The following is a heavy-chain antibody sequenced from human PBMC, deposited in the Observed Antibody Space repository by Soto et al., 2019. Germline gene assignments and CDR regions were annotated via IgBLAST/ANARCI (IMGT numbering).Heavy chain of an antibody. CDR3: ARDDRTPGTTVYFDY. V-gene: IGHV1-18*01. CDR2: ISAYNGNT. Sequence: GASVKVSCKASGYTFTSYGISWVRQGPGQGLEWMGWISAYNGNTNYAQKLQGRVTMTTDTSTSTAYMELRSLRSDDTAVYYCARDDRTPGTTVYFDYWGQGTMVTVSS. J-gene: IGHJ4*02. D-gene: IGHD1-1*01. CDR1: GYTFTSYG.